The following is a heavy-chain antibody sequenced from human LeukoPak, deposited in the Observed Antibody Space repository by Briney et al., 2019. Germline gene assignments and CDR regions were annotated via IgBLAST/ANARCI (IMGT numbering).Heavy chain of an antibody. J-gene: IGHJ6*04. CDR3: ARITGFGEFLYYYYGMDV. V-gene: IGHV4-59*01. Sequence: SETLSLTCTVSGGSISSYYWSWIRQPPGKGLEWIGYIYYSGSTNYNPSLKSRVTISEDTSKNQFSLKLSSVTAADTAVYYCARITGFGEFLYYYYGMDVWGKGTTVTVSS. CDR1: GGSISSYY. CDR2: IYYSGST. D-gene: IGHD3-10*01.